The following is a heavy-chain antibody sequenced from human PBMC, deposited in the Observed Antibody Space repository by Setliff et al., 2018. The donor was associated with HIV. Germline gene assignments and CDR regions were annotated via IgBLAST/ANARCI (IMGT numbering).Heavy chain of an antibody. CDR1: GFSFSNFW. D-gene: IGHD2-2*01. J-gene: IGHJ5*02. CDR2: ISPDGNRN. Sequence: GGSLRLSCGASGFSFSNFWMHWVRQAPGKGLEWVASISPDGNRNFCVGSVKGRFTASRDNAKNSLYLQLNRLRAEDTAVYYCARSRVKVDWFDPWGQGTLVTVSS. CDR3: ARSRVKVDWFDP. V-gene: IGHV3-7*03.